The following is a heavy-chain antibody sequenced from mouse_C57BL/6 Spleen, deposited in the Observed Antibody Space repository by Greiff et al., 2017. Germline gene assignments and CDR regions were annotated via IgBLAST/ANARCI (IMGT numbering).Heavy chain of an antibody. Sequence: EVMLVESGGGLVKPGGSLKLSCAASGFTFSSYTMSWVRQTPEKRLEWVATISGGGGNTYYPDSVKGRFTISRDNAKNTLYLQMSSLRSEDTALYYCARHRSTMTGFAYWGQGTLVTVSA. CDR2: ISGGGGNT. CDR1: GFTFSSYT. CDR3: ARHRSTMTGFAY. D-gene: IGHD2-4*01. J-gene: IGHJ3*01. V-gene: IGHV5-9*01.